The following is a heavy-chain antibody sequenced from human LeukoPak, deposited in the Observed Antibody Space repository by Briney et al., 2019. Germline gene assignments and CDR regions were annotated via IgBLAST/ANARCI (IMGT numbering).Heavy chain of an antibody. CDR3: ATGGHYYGA. V-gene: IGHV3-7*05. J-gene: IGHJ5*02. Sequence: QPGGSLLLSCAVSGFDFNRNWMSWVRQAPGKGLEWVANIKEEGREKDYVDSVKGRFTISRDNTKNSLYLQMNSLRVDDTAVYYCATGGHYYGAWGQGTLVTVSS. CDR1: GFDFNRNW. D-gene: IGHD3-10*01. CDR2: IKEEGREK.